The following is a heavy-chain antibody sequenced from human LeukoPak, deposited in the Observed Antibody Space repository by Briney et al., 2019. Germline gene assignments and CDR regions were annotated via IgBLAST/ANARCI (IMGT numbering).Heavy chain of an antibody. V-gene: IGHV4-38-2*02. Sequence: PSETLSLTCTVSGYSINSGYYWGWIRQPPGKGLEWIGSIYHSGSTYYNPSLKSRVTISVDTSKNQFSLKLSSVTAADTAVYYCARRHSSGWLFDYWGQGTLVTVSS. CDR3: ARRHSSGWLFDY. J-gene: IGHJ4*02. CDR2: IYHSGST. CDR1: GYSINSGYY. D-gene: IGHD6-19*01.